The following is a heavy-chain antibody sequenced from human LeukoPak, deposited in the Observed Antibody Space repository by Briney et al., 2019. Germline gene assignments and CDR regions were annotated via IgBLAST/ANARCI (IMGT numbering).Heavy chain of an antibody. V-gene: IGHV4-31*03. D-gene: IGHD3-10*01. Sequence: SETLSLTCTVSGGSISSGGYSWSWIRQHPGKGLECIGYIYYSGSTYYNPSLRGRVTISVDTSKNHFSLKLSSVTAADTAVYYCARVGYGSGSNHLDYWGQGTLVTVSP. CDR3: ARVGYGSGSNHLDY. CDR2: IYYSGST. CDR1: GGSISSGGYS. J-gene: IGHJ4*02.